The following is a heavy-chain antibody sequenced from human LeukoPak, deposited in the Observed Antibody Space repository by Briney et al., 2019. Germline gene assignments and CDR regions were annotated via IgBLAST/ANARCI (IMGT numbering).Heavy chain of an antibody. V-gene: IGHV3-21*01. CDR1: GFTFSSYT. D-gene: IGHD3-22*01. J-gene: IGHJ4*02. CDR3: ARDGSSGYEFDY. CDR2: ITGSRSYR. Sequence: GGSLRLSCAASGFTFSSYTMNWVRQAPGKGLEWVSSITGSRSYRYYADSVKGRFTTSRDNAKNSLYLQMNSLRAEDTAVYYCARDGSSGYEFDYWGQATLVTVSS.